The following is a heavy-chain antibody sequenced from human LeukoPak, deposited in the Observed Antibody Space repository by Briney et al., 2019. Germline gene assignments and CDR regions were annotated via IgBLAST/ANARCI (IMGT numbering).Heavy chain of an antibody. J-gene: IGHJ5*02. CDR1: GGSFSGYY. CDR2: INHSGST. D-gene: IGHD2-15*01. Sequence: SETLSLTCAVYGGSFSGYYWSWIRQPPGKGLEWIGEINHSGSTNYNPSLKSRVTISVDTSKNQFSLKLSSVTAADTAVYYCARHPPAATPWFDPWGQGTLVTVSS. CDR3: ARHPPAATPWFDP. V-gene: IGHV4-34*01.